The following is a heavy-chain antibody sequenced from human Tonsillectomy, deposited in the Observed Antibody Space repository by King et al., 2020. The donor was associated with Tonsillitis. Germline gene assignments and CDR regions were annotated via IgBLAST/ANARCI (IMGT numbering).Heavy chain of an antibody. CDR1: GFTFSSYA. CDR2: ISYDGSNK. V-gene: IGHV3-30*04. CDR3: ASPDTVGNTTLGDRFDY. J-gene: IGHJ4*02. D-gene: IGHD4-23*01. Sequence: QLVQSGGGVVQPGRSLRLSCAASGFTFSSYAMHWVRQAPGKGLEWVAVISYDGSNKYYADSVKGRFTISRDTSKNTLYLQMNSLRAEDTAVYYCASPDTVGNTTLGDRFDYWGQGTLVTVSS.